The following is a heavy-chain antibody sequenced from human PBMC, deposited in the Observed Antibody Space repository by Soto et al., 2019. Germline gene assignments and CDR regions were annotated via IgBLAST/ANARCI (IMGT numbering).Heavy chain of an antibody. V-gene: IGHV1-69*02. CDR3: ASSIPVTQTWEMPLAY. CDR2: VIPMLGMT. CDR1: GDTFSSYT. J-gene: IGHJ4*02. D-gene: IGHD6-19*01. Sequence: GASVKVSCKASGDTFSSYTLNWVRQAPGQGLEWVGRVIPMLGMTNYGQNFQGRATITADKSTSTTYMELRSLTSDDTAVYYCASSIPVTQTWEMPLAYWGQGTQVTVSS.